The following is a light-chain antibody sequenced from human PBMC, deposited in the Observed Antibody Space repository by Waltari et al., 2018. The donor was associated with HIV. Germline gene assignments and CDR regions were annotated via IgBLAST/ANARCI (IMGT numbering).Light chain of an antibody. CDR1: SSDVGGYNF. Sequence: QSALTQPASVSGSPGQSITISCTGTSSDVGGYNFVSCYQQHPGKAPKLMIYDVRNRPSGVSNRCSVSKSGNTASLTISGLQAEDVADYYCSSYTSSSTLVFGGGTKLTVL. CDR2: DVR. CDR3: SSYTSSSTLV. J-gene: IGLJ2*01. V-gene: IGLV2-14*01.